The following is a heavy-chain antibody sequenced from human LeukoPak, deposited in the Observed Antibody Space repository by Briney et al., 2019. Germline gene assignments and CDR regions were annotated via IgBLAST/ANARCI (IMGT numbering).Heavy chain of an antibody. J-gene: IGHJ4*02. CDR2: ISSSSSYI. Sequence: GGSLRLSCAASGFTFSSYWMSWVRQAPGKGLEWVSSISSSSSYIYYADSVKGRFTISRDNAKNSLYLQMNSLRAEDTAVYYCARDRGDGYYGLWGQGTLVTVSS. CDR1: GFTFSSYW. CDR3: ARDRGDGYYGL. D-gene: IGHD3-10*01. V-gene: IGHV3-21*01.